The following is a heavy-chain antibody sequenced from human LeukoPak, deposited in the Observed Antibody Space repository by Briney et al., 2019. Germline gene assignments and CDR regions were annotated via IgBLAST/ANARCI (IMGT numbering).Heavy chain of an antibody. V-gene: IGHV4-59*01. Sequence: SETLSLTCTVSGGSISSYYWSYIRQPPGKGLEWIGYIYFSGSTSYNPSLKSRVTISVDTSKNQFSLKLTSVTAADTAVYYCARARYREINYAYAGGYYYMDVWGKGTTVTVSS. CDR2: IYFSGST. CDR1: GGSISSYY. D-gene: IGHD1-26*01. CDR3: ARARYREINYAYAGGYYYMDV. J-gene: IGHJ6*03.